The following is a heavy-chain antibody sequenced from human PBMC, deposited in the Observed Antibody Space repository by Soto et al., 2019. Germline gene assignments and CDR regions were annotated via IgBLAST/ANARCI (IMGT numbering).Heavy chain of an antibody. CDR2: INTDESNI. J-gene: IGHJ5*02. CDR3: VRSLFTTSRFDP. Sequence: PGGSLRLSCAASGFTLSSHWMHWVRQVPGKGLVWVSCINTDESNIGYADSVKGRFTISRDNAKNTLFLQMNSLRAEDTAVYYCVRSLFTTSRFDPWGQGTLVTVS. CDR1: GFTLSSHW. D-gene: IGHD2-2*01. V-gene: IGHV3-74*01.